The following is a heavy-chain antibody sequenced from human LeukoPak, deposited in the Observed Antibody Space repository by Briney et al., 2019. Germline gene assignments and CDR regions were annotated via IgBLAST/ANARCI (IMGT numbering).Heavy chain of an antibody. CDR2: IYYSGST. CDR1: GGSISSYY. D-gene: IGHD1-26*01. J-gene: IGHJ3*02. Sequence: PSETLSLTCTVSGGSISSYYWSWIRQPPGKGLEWIGYIYYSGSTNYNPSLKSRVTISVDTSKNQFSLKLSSVTAADTAVYYCARGVGATKWGAFDIWGQGTMVTVSS. V-gene: IGHV4-59*08. CDR3: ARGVGATKWGAFDI.